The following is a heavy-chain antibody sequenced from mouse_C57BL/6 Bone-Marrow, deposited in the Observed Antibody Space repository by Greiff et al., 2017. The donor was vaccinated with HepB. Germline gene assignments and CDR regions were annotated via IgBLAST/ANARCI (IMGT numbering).Heavy chain of an antibody. CDR3: AKGGDAVVASGGRYFDV. Sequence: QVQLQQPGAELVKPGASVKMSCKASGYTFTSYWITWVKQRPGQGLEWIGDIYPGSGSTNYNEKFKSKATLTVETSSSAAYMQLSSLTSEDSAVYYCAKGGDAVVASGGRYFDVWGTGTTVTVPS. D-gene: IGHD1-1*01. V-gene: IGHV1-55*01. J-gene: IGHJ1*03. CDR1: GYTFTSYW. CDR2: IYPGSGST.